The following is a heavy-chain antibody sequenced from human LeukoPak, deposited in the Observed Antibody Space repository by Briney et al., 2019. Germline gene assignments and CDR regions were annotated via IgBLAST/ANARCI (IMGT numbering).Heavy chain of an antibody. Sequence: GASVKVSCKASGGTFSSYAISWVRQAPGQGLEWMGGIIPIFGTANYAQKFQGRVTITTDESTSTAYMELSSLRSEDTAVYYCARQRITIFGVLYYYYYMDVWGKGTTVTVSS. V-gene: IGHV1-69*05. CDR3: ARQRITIFGVLYYYYYMDV. CDR1: GGTFSSYA. CDR2: IIPIFGTA. J-gene: IGHJ6*03. D-gene: IGHD3-3*01.